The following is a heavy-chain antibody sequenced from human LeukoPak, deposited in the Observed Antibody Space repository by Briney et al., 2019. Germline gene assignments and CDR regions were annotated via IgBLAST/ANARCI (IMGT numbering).Heavy chain of an antibody. CDR1: GFSVSNKY. D-gene: IGHD4-17*01. Sequence: GGSLRLSCAASGFSVSNKYMSWVRQAPGKGLEWVSVIYTGGDTYYADSVRGRFTISRDNSKNTLYLQMNSLRAEDTAVYYCARDTVTTFRFRDYYYYGMDVWGQGTTVTVSS. V-gene: IGHV3-53*01. CDR2: IYTGGDT. CDR3: ARDTVTTFRFRDYYYYGMDV. J-gene: IGHJ6*02.